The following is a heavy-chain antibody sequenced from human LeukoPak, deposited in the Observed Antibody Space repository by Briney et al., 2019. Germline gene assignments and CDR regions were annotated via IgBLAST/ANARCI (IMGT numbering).Heavy chain of an antibody. J-gene: IGHJ6*02. D-gene: IGHD5-12*01. CDR1: GGSISSSSYY. V-gene: IGHV4-39*07. CDR3: ARWRTDAYYYYGMDV. CDR2: IYYSGST. Sequence: SETLSLTCTVSGGSISSSSYYWGWIRQPPGKGLEWIGSIYYSGSTYYNPSLKSRVTISVDTSKNQFSLKLSSVTAADTAVYYCARWRTDAYYYYGMDVWGQGTTVTVSS.